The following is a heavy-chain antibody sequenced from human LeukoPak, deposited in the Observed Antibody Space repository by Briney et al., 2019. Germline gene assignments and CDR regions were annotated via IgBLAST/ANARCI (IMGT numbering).Heavy chain of an antibody. Sequence: SVKVSCKASGGTFSSYAISWMRQAPGQGLEWMGGIIPIFGTANYAQKFQGRVTITADESTSTAYMELSSLRSEDTAVYYCATLSRYFDWSNDYWGQGTLVTVSS. J-gene: IGHJ4*02. D-gene: IGHD3-9*01. CDR2: IIPIFGTA. CDR1: GGTFSSYA. V-gene: IGHV1-69*01. CDR3: ATLSRYFDWSNDY.